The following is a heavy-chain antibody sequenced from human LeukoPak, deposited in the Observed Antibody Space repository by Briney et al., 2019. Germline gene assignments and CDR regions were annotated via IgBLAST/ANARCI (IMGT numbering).Heavy chain of an antibody. CDR2: IYYSGST. CDR1: GDSISSYY. D-gene: IGHD3-9*01. Sequence: PSETLSLTCTVSGDSISSYYWSWIRQPPGKGLEWIGYIYYSGSTNYNPSLKSRVTISVDTSKNQFSLKLSSVTAADTAVYYCARLTTGYPYYLDYWGQGTLVTVSS. J-gene: IGHJ4*02. CDR3: ARLTTGYPYYLDY. V-gene: IGHV4-59*08.